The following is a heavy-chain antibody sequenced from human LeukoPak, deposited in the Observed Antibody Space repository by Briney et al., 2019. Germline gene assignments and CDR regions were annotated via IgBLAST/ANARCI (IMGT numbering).Heavy chain of an antibody. CDR1: GYSISSGYY. D-gene: IGHD6-13*01. CDR3: AKSAGGGGPIYYYYYYTDV. V-gene: IGHV4-38-2*02. CDR2: IYHSGST. Sequence: PSETLSLTCTVSGYSISSGYYWGWIRQPPGKGLEWIASIYHSGSTYYNPSLKSRVTISVDTSKNQFSLKLSSVTAADTAVYYCAKSAGGGGPIYYYYYYTDVWGKGTTVTVSS. J-gene: IGHJ6*03.